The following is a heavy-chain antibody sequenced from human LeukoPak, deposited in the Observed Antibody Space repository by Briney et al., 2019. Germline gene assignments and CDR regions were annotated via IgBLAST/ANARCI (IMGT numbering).Heavy chain of an antibody. CDR2: IYYSGST. CDR1: GVSISSSSNY. J-gene: IGHJ6*03. CDR3: ARLGVGYNFGYPYYYYMDV. V-gene: IGHV4-39*01. D-gene: IGHD5-18*01. Sequence: SETLSLTCTVSGVSISSSSNYWGWIRQPPGKGLEWIGHIYYSGSTYYNSSLKSRFTIYVDTSKNQFSQELRSVTAADTAVYYCARLGVGYNFGYPYYYYMDVWGKGTTVTVSS.